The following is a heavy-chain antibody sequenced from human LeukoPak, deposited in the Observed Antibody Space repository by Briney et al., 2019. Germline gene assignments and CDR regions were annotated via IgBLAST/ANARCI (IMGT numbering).Heavy chain of an antibody. V-gene: IGHV4-39*01. CDR1: GGSISSSSYS. Sequence: SETLSLTCTVSGGSISSSSYSWGWIRQPPGKGLEWIGSIYYSGSTYYNPSLKSRVTISVDTSKNQFSLKLSSVTAADTAVCYCARRGLYDSSDYWGQGTLVTVSS. CDR2: IYYSGST. D-gene: IGHD3-22*01. J-gene: IGHJ4*02. CDR3: ARRGLYDSSDY.